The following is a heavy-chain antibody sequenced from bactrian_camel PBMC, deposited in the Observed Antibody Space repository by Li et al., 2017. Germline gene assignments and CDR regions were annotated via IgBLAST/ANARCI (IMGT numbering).Heavy chain of an antibody. D-gene: IGHD3*01. J-gene: IGHJ4*01. V-gene: IGHV3S1*01. CDR3: KTDTEPTCSYEHDY. CDR1: GYMFSSWC. CDR2: IYTGTGST. Sequence: HVQLVESGGGSVQAGGSVRLSCEASGYMFSSWCMAWFRQSPGKEREAVATIYTGTGSTDYADSMEGRFTISQDNAKNTVYLQMNNLKPEDTAMYYCKTDTEPTCSYEHDYWGQGTQVTVS.